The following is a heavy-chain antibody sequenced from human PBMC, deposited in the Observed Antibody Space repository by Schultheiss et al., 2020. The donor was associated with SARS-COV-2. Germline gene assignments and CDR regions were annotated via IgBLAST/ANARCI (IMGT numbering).Heavy chain of an antibody. CDR1: GYTFTGYY. V-gene: IGHV1-46*01. CDR3: ARDPCYDFWRGYFVDSGMDV. D-gene: IGHD3-3*01. Sequence: ASVKVSCKASGYTFTGYYMHWVRQAPGQGLEWMGIINPSGGSTSYAQKFQGRVTMTRDTSTSTVYMELSSLRSDDTAVYYCARDPCYDFWRGYFVDSGMDVWGQGTTVTVSS. J-gene: IGHJ6*02. CDR2: INPSGGST.